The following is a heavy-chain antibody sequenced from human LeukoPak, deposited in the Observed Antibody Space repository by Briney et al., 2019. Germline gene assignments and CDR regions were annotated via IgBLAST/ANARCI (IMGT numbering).Heavy chain of an antibody. CDR2: INPNSGGT. CDR3: ARESQGTRVNYYYYYVDV. V-gene: IGHV1-2*02. Sequence: GASVKVSCKASGYTFTGYYMHWVRQAPGQGLEWVGWINPNSGGTNYAQKFQGRVTMTRDTSISTAYMELSRLRSDDTAVYYCARESQGTRVNYYYYYVDVWGKGTTVTVSS. J-gene: IGHJ6*03. CDR1: GYTFTGYY.